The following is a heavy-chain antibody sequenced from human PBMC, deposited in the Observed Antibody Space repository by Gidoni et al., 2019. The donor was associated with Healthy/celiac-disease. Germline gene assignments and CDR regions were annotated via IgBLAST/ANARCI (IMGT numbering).Heavy chain of an antibody. Sequence: VQRVESEVCLVKPEGSLRLSGAASGFPFRDYYISWISTSPGKGLEWFSDSSSSVSTIYYADSVKGRFTISRDNAKNSLYLQMNSLRAEDTAVYYCARLYDRSGYWEYYFDYWGQGTLVTVSS. CDR1: GFPFRDYY. J-gene: IGHJ4*02. CDR3: ARLYDRSGYWEYYFDY. D-gene: IGHD3-22*01. V-gene: IGHV3-11*01. CDR2: SSSSVSTI.